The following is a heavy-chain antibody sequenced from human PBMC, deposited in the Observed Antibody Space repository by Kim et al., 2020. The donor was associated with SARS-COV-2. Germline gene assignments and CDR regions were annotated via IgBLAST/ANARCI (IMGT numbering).Heavy chain of an antibody. CDR3: VRDRDGDNSLHY. V-gene: IGHV3-11*06. J-gene: IGHJ4*02. Sequence: GGSLRLSCAASGFSFSDNYMTWIRQAPGQGLEWLADISSSGHTSYTDSVKGRYTISRDNAVKALYLQRNSLRVEDRAVYYCVRDRDGDNSLHYWGQGTLVTVSS. CDR1: GFSFSDNY. CDR2: ISSSGHT. D-gene: IGHD2-21*01.